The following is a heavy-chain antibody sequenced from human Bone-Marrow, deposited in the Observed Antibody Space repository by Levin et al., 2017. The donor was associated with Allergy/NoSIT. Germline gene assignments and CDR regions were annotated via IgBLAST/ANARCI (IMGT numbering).Heavy chain of an antibody. CDR3: AKEEVREVVYFDY. V-gene: IGHV3-23*01. CDR1: GFTFSNHA. CDR2: ISSNGGST. Sequence: PGGSLRLSCAASGFTFSNHAMNWVRQAPGKGLEWVSAISSNGGSTYYADSVRGRFTVSRDNSKNTLYLQMYSLRPEDSAEYYCAKEEVREVVYFDYWGQGSLVAVSS. J-gene: IGHJ4*02.